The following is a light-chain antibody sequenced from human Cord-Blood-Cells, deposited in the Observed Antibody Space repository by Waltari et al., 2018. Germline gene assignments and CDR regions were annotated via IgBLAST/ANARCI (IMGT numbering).Light chain of an antibody. J-gene: IGKJ1*01. Sequence: DIVMTQSPDSLAVSLGERATINCKSSPSVLYSSNNKNYLAWYQQKPGQPPNLLIYWASTRESGVPDRFSGSGSGTDFTLTISSLHAEDVAVYDCQQYYSTPQTFGQGTKVEIK. CDR1: PSVLYSSNNKNY. CDR3: QQYYSTPQT. V-gene: IGKV4-1*01. CDR2: WAS.